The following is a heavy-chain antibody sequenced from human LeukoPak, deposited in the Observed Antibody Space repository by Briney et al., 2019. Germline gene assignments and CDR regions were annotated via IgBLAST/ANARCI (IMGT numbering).Heavy chain of an antibody. CDR1: GGSTRSYY. CDR2: INYSGRT. D-gene: IGHD2-15*01. J-gene: IGHJ4*02. CDR3: ARHSGDRSGSTCYDY. V-gene: IGHV4-59*08. Sequence: SETLSLTCTVSGGSTRSYYWSWIRQPPGRGLEWMGYINYSGRTHYNPSLKSRVIISVDTSKNQFSLKLTSVTAADTAVYYCARHSGDRSGSTCYDYWGQGTLVTVSS.